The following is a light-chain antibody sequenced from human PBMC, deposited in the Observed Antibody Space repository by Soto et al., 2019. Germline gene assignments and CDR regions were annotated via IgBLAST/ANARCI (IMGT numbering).Light chain of an antibody. J-gene: IGLJ1*01. CDR1: NRDVGSYIF. CDR3: VSFAGGTYV. Sequence: QSVLTQPASVSGSPGQSITIACTGTNRDVGSYIFVSWYQQHPGKAPKLMVYDVNRRPPGVPDRFFGSKSGNTASLTVSGLQAEDEADYYCVSFAGGTYVFGTGTKLTVL. CDR2: DVN. V-gene: IGLV2-8*01.